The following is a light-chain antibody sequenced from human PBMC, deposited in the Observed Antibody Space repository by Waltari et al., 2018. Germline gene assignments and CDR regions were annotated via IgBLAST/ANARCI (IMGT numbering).Light chain of an antibody. V-gene: IGKV4-1*01. Sequence: DIVMTQSPDSLAVSLGERATINCKSSQSVLYSSNNKNYLAWYQQKPGQPPKLLIYWASTRESGVPDRFSGSGSGTDFTLTSSSLQAEDVAVYYCQQYYTVPPHTFGGGTKVEIK. CDR1: QSVLYSSNNKNY. J-gene: IGKJ4*01. CDR3: QQYYTVPPHT. CDR2: WAS.